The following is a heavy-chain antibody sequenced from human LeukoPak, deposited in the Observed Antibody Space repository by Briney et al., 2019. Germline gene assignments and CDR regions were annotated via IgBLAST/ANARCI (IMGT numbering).Heavy chain of an antibody. D-gene: IGHD6-13*01. J-gene: IGHJ4*02. Sequence: GGSLRLSCAASGFTFDDYAMHWVRQAPGKGLVWVSRINSDGSSTSYADSVKGRFTISRDNAKNTLYLQMNSLRAEDTAVYYCARDSGSSWYSSPYYFDYWGQGTLVTVSS. CDR1: GFTFDDYA. V-gene: IGHV3-74*01. CDR3: ARDSGSSWYSSPYYFDY. CDR2: INSDGSST.